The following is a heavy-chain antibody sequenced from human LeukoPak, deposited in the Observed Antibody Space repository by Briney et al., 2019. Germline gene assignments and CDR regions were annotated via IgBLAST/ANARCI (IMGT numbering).Heavy chain of an antibody. CDR1: GFTSSNYW. CDR3: VSGSLQSGYNFDY. CDR2: IKYDGSAT. D-gene: IGHD3-3*01. Sequence: GGSLRLSCAASGFTSSNYWMHWIRQVPGKGLVWVSHIKYDGSATNYADSVKGRFTISRDNAKNTLYLQMNSLRAEDTAVYYCVSGSLQSGYNFDYWGQGALVTVSS. J-gene: IGHJ4*02. V-gene: IGHV3-74*01.